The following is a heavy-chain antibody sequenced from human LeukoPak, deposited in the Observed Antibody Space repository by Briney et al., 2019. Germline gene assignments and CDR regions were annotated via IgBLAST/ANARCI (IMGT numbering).Heavy chain of an antibody. Sequence: GGSLRLSCAASGFTFSDYWMSWVRQAPGKGLEWVANIKQDGSEKYYVDSVKGRFTISRDNAKNSLYLQMNSLRAEDTAVYYCARDKKIFDYWGQGTLVTVSS. V-gene: IGHV3-7*01. J-gene: IGHJ4*02. CDR1: GFTFSDYW. CDR2: IKQDGSEK. CDR3: ARDKKIFDY.